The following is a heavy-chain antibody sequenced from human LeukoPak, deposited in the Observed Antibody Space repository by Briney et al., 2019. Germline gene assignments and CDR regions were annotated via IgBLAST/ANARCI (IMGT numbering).Heavy chain of an antibody. D-gene: IGHD3-3*01. J-gene: IGHJ4*02. CDR2: IDWDDDK. Sequence: SGPTLVNPTQTLTLTCTFSGFPLSTSGMCVSWICQPPGKALEWLARIDWDDDKYYSTSLKTRLTISKDTSKNQVVLTMTNMDPVDTATYYCARLTYYDFWSGYQTFDYWGQGTLVTVSS. V-gene: IGHV2-70*11. CDR1: GFPLSTSGMC. CDR3: ARLTYYDFWSGYQTFDY.